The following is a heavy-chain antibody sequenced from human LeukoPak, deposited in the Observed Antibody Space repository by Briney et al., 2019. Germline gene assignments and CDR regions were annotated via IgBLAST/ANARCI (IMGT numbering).Heavy chain of an antibody. J-gene: IGHJ6*04. D-gene: IGHD2-2*01. CDR2: INHSGST. V-gene: IGHV4-34*01. CDR3: ASGGGCSSTSCHPAYYYGMDV. Sequence: SETLSLTCAVYGGSFSGYYWSWIRQPPGKGLEWIGEINHSGSTNYNPSLKSRVTISVDTSKSQFSLKLSSVTAADTAVYYCASGGGCSSTSCHPAYYYGMDVWGKGTTVTVSS. CDR1: GGSFSGYY.